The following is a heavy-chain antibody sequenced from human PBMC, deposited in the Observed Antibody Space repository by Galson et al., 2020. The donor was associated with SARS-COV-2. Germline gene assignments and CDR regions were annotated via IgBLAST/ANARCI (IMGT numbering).Heavy chain of an antibody. D-gene: IGHD1-1*01. CDR2: ITTDSGIT. J-gene: IGHJ5*02. V-gene: IGHV1-8*01. Sequence: ASVKVSCKASGYTFTNYDINWLRQATGQGLEWMGWITTDSGITGYAKKFQGRITMTRDTSINTAYMELSSLRYEDTAIYYCASGVGGTFDPWGQGTLVTVSS. CDR3: ASGVGGTFDP. CDR1: GYTFTNYD.